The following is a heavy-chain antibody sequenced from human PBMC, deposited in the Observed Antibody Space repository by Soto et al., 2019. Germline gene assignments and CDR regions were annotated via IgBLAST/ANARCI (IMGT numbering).Heavy chain of an antibody. D-gene: IGHD2-2*01. J-gene: IGHJ6*02. V-gene: IGHV1-24*01. CDR1: GYTLTELS. Sequence: GASVKVSCKVSGYTLTELSMHWVRQAPGKGLEWMGGFDPEDGETIYAQKFQGRVTMTEDTSTDTAYMELSSLRSEDTAVYYCATGGSSTSPTDLMDVWGQGTTVTVSS. CDR3: ATGGSSTSPTDLMDV. CDR2: FDPEDGET.